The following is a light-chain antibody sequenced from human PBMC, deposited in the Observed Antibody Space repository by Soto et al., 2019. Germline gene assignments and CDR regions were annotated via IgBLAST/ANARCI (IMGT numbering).Light chain of an antibody. CDR1: QSISSW. J-gene: IGKJ1*01. Sequence: DIQMTQSPSTLSASVGDRVTITCRASQSISSWLAWYQQKPGKAPKLLIYDASSLESGVPSRFSGSGSGTEFTLTISSLQPDDFATYYCQQWETFGQGTRWIS. V-gene: IGKV1-5*01. CDR3: QQWET. CDR2: DAS.